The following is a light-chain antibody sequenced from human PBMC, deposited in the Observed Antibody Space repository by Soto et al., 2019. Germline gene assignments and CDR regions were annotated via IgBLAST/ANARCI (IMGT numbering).Light chain of an antibody. CDR1: QSVSSN. J-gene: IGKJ2*01. Sequence: EIVMTQSPATLSVSPGERATLSCRASQSVSSNLAWYQQKPGQAPRLLIYGASTRATGIPARFSGSGSGTEFTLNISSLQSEDFAVYYCQQYNNWPLLFGQGTKVDIK. CDR2: GAS. V-gene: IGKV3-15*01. CDR3: QQYNNWPLL.